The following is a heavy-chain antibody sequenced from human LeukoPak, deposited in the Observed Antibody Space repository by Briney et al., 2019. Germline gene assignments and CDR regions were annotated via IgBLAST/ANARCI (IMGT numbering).Heavy chain of an antibody. D-gene: IGHD4-11*01. CDR1: GGSISNYY. J-gene: IGHJ5*02. Sequence: SETLSLTCTVSGGSISNYYWNWIRQPPGKGLEWIGYIYYSGTTNYNPSLKSRVTISLDTSKNQFSLKLSSVTAADTAVYYCARDGDNSNYVVWFDPWGQGTMVTVSS. CDR2: IYYSGTT. CDR3: ARDGDNSNYVVWFDP. V-gene: IGHV4-59*12.